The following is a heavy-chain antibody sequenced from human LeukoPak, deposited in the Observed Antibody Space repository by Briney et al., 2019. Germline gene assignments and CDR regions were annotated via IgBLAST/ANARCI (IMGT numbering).Heavy chain of an antibody. V-gene: IGHV4-34*01. CDR3: AGGREIAAAGNPRGYFQH. D-gene: IGHD6-13*01. CDR1: GGSFSGYY. CDR2: INHSGST. J-gene: IGHJ1*01. Sequence: SETLSLTCAVYGGSFSGYYWSWIRQPPGKGLEWIGEINHSGSTNYNPSLKSRVTISVDTSKNQFSLKLSSVTAADTAVYYCAGGREIAAAGNPRGYFQHWARGTLVTVSS.